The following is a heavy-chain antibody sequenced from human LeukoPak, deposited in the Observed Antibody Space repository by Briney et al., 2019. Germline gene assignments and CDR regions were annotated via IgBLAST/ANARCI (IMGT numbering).Heavy chain of an antibody. V-gene: IGHV4-4*02. Sequence: SETLSLTCAVSGGSISSSNWWSWVRQPPGKGLEWIGEIYHSGSTNYNPSLKSRVTISVDTSKNQFSLKLSSVTAADTAVYYCARGDGYGSGSHPAYWGQGTLVTVSS. CDR2: IYHSGST. CDR1: GGSISSSNW. D-gene: IGHD3-10*01. CDR3: ARGDGYGSGSHPAY. J-gene: IGHJ4*02.